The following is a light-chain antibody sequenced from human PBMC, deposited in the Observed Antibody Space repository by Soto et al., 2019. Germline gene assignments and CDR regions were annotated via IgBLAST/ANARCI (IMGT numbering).Light chain of an antibody. V-gene: IGLV2-14*01. CDR1: SSDVGAYNY. CDR2: EVA. J-gene: IGLJ2*01. Sequence: QSALTQPASVSGSPGQWITISCTGTSSDVGAYNYVSWYQHHPGKPPNLIIYEVANRPSGVSNRFSGPKSGNTPSLTISGDQAEDEADYYCSSYTDSNTVLFGGGTKLTVL. CDR3: SSYTDSNTVL.